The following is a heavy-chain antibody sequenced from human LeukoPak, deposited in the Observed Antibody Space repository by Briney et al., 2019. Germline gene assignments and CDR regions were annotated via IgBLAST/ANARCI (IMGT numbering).Heavy chain of an antibody. CDR2: INHSGST. J-gene: IGHJ4*02. D-gene: IGHD3-10*01. CDR1: GGSFSGYY. V-gene: IGHV4-34*01. CDR3: ARVWFGEVFDY. Sequence: PSETLSLTCAVYGGSFSGYYWSWIRQPPGKGLEWIGEINHSGSTNYNPSLKSRVTMSVDTSKNQFSLKLSSVTAADTAVYYCARVWFGEVFDYWGQGTLVTVSS.